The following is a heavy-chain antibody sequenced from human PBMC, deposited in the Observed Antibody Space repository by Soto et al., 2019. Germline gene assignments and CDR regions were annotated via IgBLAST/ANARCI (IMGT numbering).Heavy chain of an antibody. Sequence: PGGSLRLSCAASGFTFSSYAMSWVRQAPGKGLEWVSAISGSGGSTYYADSVKGRFTISRDNSKNTLYLQMNSLRAEDTAVYYCAKDNNDYIWGSYPNGVNWFDPWGQGTLVTVSS. D-gene: IGHD3-16*02. J-gene: IGHJ5*02. CDR3: AKDNNDYIWGSYPNGVNWFDP. CDR2: ISGSGGST. V-gene: IGHV3-23*01. CDR1: GFTFSSYA.